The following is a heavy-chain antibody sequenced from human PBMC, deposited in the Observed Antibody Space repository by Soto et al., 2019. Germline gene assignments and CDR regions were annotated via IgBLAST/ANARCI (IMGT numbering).Heavy chain of an antibody. CDR3: ASGPYLPKARNDF. V-gene: IGHV4-30-4*01. CDR2: IIQSATT. Sequence: PLETLSFICSVSGDSIIIAVYFWTWIGQSQGKGRKWMGYIIQSATTNSNPSLKVRLLIAIENSKNQFSLRLTSVTAAAPAVYFCASGPYLPKARNDFWGPGTLVTVSS. J-gene: IGHJ4*02. CDR1: GDSIIIAVYF.